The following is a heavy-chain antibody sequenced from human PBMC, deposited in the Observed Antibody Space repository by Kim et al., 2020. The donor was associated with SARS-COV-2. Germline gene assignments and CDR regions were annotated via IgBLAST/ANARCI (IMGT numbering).Heavy chain of an antibody. J-gene: IGHJ4*02. CDR3: ATGSRSDY. Sequence: NGKTKYSQKFQDGVTITRDTSASTAYMELSSLRSEDTAVYYCATGSRSDYWGQGTLVTVSS. D-gene: IGHD3-10*01. CDR2: NGKT. V-gene: IGHV1-3*01.